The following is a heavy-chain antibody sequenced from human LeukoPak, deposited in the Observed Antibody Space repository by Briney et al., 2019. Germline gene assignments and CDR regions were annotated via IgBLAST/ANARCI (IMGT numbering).Heavy chain of an antibody. CDR2: IYYSGST. Sequence: SETLSLTCTVSGGSISSSSYYWGWIRQPPGKGLEWIGSIYYSGSTYYNPSLKSRVIISVDTSKNQFSLKLSSVTAADTAVYYCARTYYDFWSGYISWFDPWGQGTLVTVSS. CDR3: ARTYYDFWSGYISWFDP. J-gene: IGHJ5*02. D-gene: IGHD3-3*01. CDR1: GGSISSSSYY. V-gene: IGHV4-39*07.